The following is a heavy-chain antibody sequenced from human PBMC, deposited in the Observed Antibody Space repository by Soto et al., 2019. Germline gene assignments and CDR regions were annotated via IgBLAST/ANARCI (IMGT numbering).Heavy chain of an antibody. CDR2: ISGSGGST. CDR3: AKGKYHDFWSGLDY. J-gene: IGHJ4*02. D-gene: IGHD3-3*01. CDR1: GFTFSNYA. V-gene: IGHV3-23*01. Sequence: GGSLRLSCAASGFTFSNYAMSWVRQAPGKGLEWVSVISGSGGSTYFADSVKGRFSISRDNSKNTLYLQMNSLRAEDTAVYYCAKGKYHDFWSGLDYWGQGTLVTVSS.